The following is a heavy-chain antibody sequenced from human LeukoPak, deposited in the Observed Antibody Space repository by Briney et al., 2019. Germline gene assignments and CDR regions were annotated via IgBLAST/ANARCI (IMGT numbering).Heavy chain of an antibody. V-gene: IGHV1-24*01. CDR1: GYTLTDLS. CDR2: FDPEDGET. D-gene: IGHD1-26*01. Sequence: ASVKVSCKVSGYTLTDLSMHWVRQAPGKGLEWMGGFDPEDGETIYAQKFQGRVTMTEDTSTDTAYMELSSLRSEDTAVYYCIRPRVGATSYDYWGQGTLVTVSS. CDR3: IRPRVGATSYDY. J-gene: IGHJ4*02.